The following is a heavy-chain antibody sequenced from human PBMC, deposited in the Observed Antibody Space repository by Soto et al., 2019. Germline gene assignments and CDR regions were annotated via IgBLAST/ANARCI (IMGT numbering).Heavy chain of an antibody. D-gene: IGHD4-4*01. Sequence: SETLSLTCTVSGGSISSYYWSWIRQPPGKGLEWIGYIYYSGSTNYNPSLKSRVTISVDTSKNQFSLKLSSVTAADTAVYYCARVTVIHIPWLDPWGQGTLVTVSS. V-gene: IGHV4-59*01. CDR2: IYYSGST. CDR1: GGSISSYY. CDR3: ARVTVIHIPWLDP. J-gene: IGHJ5*02.